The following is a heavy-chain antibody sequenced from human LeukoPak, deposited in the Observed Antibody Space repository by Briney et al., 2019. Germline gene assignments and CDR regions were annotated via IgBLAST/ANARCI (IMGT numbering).Heavy chain of an antibody. CDR2: IDPDSGGT. Sequence: ASVKVSCKAFGYTFTDYYVHCVRQAPGQGLEWLGCIDPDSGGTKYAQNFQGRVTMTRDTSITTAYMELSRLRSDDTAVYYCAREYYDSSGAKYAFDIWGQGTVVTVSS. J-gene: IGHJ3*02. CDR3: AREYYDSSGAKYAFDI. CDR1: GYTFTDYY. D-gene: IGHD3-22*01. V-gene: IGHV1-2*02.